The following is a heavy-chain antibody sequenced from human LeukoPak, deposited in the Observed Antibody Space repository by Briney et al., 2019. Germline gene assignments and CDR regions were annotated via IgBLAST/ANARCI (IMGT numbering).Heavy chain of an antibody. Sequence: TSETLSLTCTVSGGSISSSSYYWSWIRQPPGKGLEWIGYIYYSGSTNYNPSLKSRVTISVDTSKNQFSLKLSSVTAADTAVYYCARAPDRIDYGDYEVDWYFDLWGRGTLVTVSS. CDR2: IYYSGST. J-gene: IGHJ2*01. V-gene: IGHV4-61*01. D-gene: IGHD4-17*01. CDR3: ARAPDRIDYGDYEVDWYFDL. CDR1: GGSISSSSYY.